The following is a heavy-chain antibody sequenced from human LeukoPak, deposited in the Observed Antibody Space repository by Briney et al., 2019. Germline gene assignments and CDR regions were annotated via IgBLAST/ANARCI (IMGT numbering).Heavy chain of an antibody. J-gene: IGHJ4*02. Sequence: GESLKISCKGSGYSFSTYWIAWVRQMPGKDLEWMGIIYPGDSDIRYSPSFQGQVTFSAAKSISTAHLQWSSLKALDTAMYYRARSGYSGYAVDYWGQGTLVTVSS. CDR3: ARSGYSGYAVDY. D-gene: IGHD5-12*01. CDR2: IYPGDSDI. CDR1: GYSFSTYW. V-gene: IGHV5-51*01.